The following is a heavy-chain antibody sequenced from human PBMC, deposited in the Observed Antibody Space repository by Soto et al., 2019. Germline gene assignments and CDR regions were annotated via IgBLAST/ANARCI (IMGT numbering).Heavy chain of an antibody. CDR3: ARDIGRTGTTRSQAFDI. D-gene: IGHD1-1*01. V-gene: IGHV5-51*01. J-gene: IGHJ3*02. CDR2: IYPGDSDT. CDR1: GYSFTSYW. Sequence: PGESLKISCKGSGYSFTSYWIGWVRQMPGKGLEWMGIIYPGDSDTRYSPSFQGQVTISADKSISTAYLQWSSLKAADTAVYYCARDIGRTGTTRSQAFDIWGQGTMVTVSS.